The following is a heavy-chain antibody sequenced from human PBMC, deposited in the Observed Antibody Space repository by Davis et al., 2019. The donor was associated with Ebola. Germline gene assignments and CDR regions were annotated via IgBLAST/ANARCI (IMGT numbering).Heavy chain of an antibody. D-gene: IGHD1-26*01. V-gene: IGHV3-43*02. CDR2: INGDGDYT. J-gene: IGHJ4*02. Sequence: GGSLRLSCAASGLTFAQYAMYWVRQRPGKGLEWVSLINGDGDYTYYTDSVKGRFTISRDNPKNTLYLQMNSLRGDDTAVYYCATSSVGATVNFFDYWGQGTLVTVSS. CDR3: ATSSVGATVNFFDY. CDR1: GLTFAQYA.